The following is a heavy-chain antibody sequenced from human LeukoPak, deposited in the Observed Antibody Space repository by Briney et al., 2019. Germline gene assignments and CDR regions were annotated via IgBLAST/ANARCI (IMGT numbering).Heavy chain of an antibody. D-gene: IGHD4-17*01. CDR1: GFTFSSYA. CDR2: ISSSSAYI. Sequence: GGSLRLSCAASGFTFSSYAMHWVRQAPGKGLEWVSSISSSSAYIFYSDSVKGRFTISRDNAKNSLYLQMNSLRAEDTAVYYCARAGGTVTYFDYWGQGTLVTVSS. CDR3: ARAGGTVTYFDY. V-gene: IGHV3-21*01. J-gene: IGHJ4*02.